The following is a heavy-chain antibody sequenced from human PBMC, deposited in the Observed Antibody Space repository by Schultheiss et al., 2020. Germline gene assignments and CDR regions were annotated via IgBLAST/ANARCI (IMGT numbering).Heavy chain of an antibody. D-gene: IGHD4-11*01. CDR2: ISSSSSYI. Sequence: GGSLRLSCAASGFTFSSYSMNWVRQAPGKGLEWVSSISSSSSYIYYADSVKGRFTISRDNAKNSLDLQMNSLRAEDTAVYYCARDDYNNYGNWFDPWGQGTLVTVSS. V-gene: IGHV3-21*01. CDR3: ARDDYNNYGNWFDP. J-gene: IGHJ5*02. CDR1: GFTFSSYS.